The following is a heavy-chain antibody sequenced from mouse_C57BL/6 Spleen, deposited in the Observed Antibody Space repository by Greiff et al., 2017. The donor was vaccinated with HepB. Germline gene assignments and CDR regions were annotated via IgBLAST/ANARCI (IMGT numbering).Heavy chain of an antibody. J-gene: IGHJ4*01. CDR3: ARDDYDAGYYAMDY. CDR2: INPNDGTT. CDR1: GYSFTDYN. Sequence: VHVKQSGPELVKPGASVKISCKASGYSFTDYNMNWVKQSNGKSLEWIGVINPNDGTTSYNQKFKGKATLTVDQSSSTAYMQLNSLTSEDSAVYYCARDDYDAGYYAMDYWGQGTSVTVSS. V-gene: IGHV1-39*01. D-gene: IGHD2-4*01.